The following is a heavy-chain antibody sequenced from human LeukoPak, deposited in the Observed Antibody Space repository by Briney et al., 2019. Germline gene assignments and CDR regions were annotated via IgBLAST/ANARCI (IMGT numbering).Heavy chain of an antibody. CDR3: ARKSYLPHYWFDP. Sequence: GSLRLSCAASGFTFSNAWMSWVRQPPGKGLEWIGEIYHSGSTNYNPSLKSRVTISVDKSKNQFSLHLSSVTAADTAVYYCARKSYLPHYWFDPWGQGTLVTVSS. D-gene: IGHD3-16*02. CDR1: GFTFSNAW. V-gene: IGHV4-4*02. J-gene: IGHJ5*02. CDR2: IYHSGST.